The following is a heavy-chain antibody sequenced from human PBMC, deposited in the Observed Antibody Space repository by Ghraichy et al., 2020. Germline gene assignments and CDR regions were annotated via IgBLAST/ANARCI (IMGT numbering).Heavy chain of an antibody. V-gene: IGHV3-53*01. D-gene: IGHD2-2*02. CDR2: IDSGGTT. CDR1: GFTVSSKY. J-gene: IGHJ4*02. Sequence: LSLTCAASGFTVSSKYMSWVRQAPGKGLEWVSLIDSGGTTFYADSVKGRFTISRDLSKNTLYLQMNSLRAEDTAVYYCVRGRGYIFDFWGQGTLVTVSS. CDR3: VRGRGYIFDF.